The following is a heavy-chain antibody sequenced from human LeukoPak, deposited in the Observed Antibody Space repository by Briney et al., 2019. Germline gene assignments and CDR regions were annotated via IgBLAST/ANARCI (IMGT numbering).Heavy chain of an antibody. CDR1: GGSISSGSYY. V-gene: IGHV4-61*02. J-gene: IGHJ5*02. CDR2: IYTSGST. D-gene: IGHD3-10*01. CDR3: ARLVRGRLANWFDP. Sequence: PSQTLSLTCTVSGGSISSGSYYWSWIRQPAGKGLEWIGRIYTSGSTNYNPSLKSRVTISVDTSKNQFSLKLSSVTAADTAVYYCARLVRGRLANWFDPWGQGTLVTVSS.